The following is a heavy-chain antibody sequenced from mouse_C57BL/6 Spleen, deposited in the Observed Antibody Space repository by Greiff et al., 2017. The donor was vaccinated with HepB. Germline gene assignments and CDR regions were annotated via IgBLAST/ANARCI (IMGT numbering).Heavy chain of an antibody. Sequence: QVQLKQPGAELVKPGASVKMSCKASGYTFTSYWITWVKQRPGQGLEWIGDIYPGSGSTNYNEKFKSKATLTVDTSSSTAYMQLSSLTAEDSAVYDCARSITTVVATTFDYWGQGTTLTVSS. V-gene: IGHV1-55*01. J-gene: IGHJ2*01. CDR2: IYPGSGST. D-gene: IGHD1-1*01. CDR3: ARSITTVVATTFDY. CDR1: GYTFTSYW.